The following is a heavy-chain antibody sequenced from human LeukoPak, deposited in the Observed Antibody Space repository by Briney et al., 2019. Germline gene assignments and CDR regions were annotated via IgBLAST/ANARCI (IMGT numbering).Heavy chain of an antibody. V-gene: IGHV4-39*01. CDR1: GGSISSSSYY. J-gene: IGHJ5*02. CDR2: IYYSGST. CDR3: ARLVSGGILWFDP. Sequence: SQTLSLTCTVSGGSISSSSYYWGWIRQPPGKGLDWIGRIYYSGSTYYNPSLKSRVTISVDTSKNQFSLKLSSVTAADTAVYYCARLVSGGILWFDPWGPGTLVTVSS. D-gene: IGHD2-15*01.